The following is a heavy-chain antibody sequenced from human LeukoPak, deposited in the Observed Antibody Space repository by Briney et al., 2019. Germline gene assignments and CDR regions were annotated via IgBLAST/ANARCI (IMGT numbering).Heavy chain of an antibody. Sequence: GGSLRLSCAASGFTFRSHWMHWVRQAPGKGLEWVANIKQDGSEKYYVDSVKGRFTISRDNAKNSLYLQMNSLRAEDTAVYYCARGTPDTAMGGDFDYWGQGTLVTVSS. V-gene: IGHV3-7*01. CDR3: ARGTPDTAMGGDFDY. CDR1: GFTFRSHW. CDR2: IKQDGSEK. J-gene: IGHJ4*02. D-gene: IGHD5-18*01.